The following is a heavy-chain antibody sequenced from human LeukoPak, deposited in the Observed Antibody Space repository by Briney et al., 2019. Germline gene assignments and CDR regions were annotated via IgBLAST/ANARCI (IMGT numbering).Heavy chain of an antibody. D-gene: IGHD2-21*02. V-gene: IGHV3-48*03. CDR2: ISSSGSTI. CDR3: ARDRGGDCYLDY. Sequence: GGSLRLSCAASGFTFSSYEMNWVRQPPGKGLEWVSYISSSGSTIYYADSVKGRFTISRDNAKNSLYLQMNSLSAEDTAVYYCARDRGGDCYLDYWGQGTLVTVSS. CDR1: GFTFSSYE. J-gene: IGHJ4*02.